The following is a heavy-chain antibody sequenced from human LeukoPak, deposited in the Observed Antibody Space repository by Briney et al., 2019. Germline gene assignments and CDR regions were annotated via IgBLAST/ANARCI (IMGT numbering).Heavy chain of an antibody. Sequence: GGSLRLSCAASGFTFSSYAMHWVRQAPGKGLEWVAVISYDGSNKYYADSVKGRFTISRDNSKNTLYLQMNSLRVKDTAVYYCARGRLGYWGQGILVTVSS. CDR1: GFTFSSYA. D-gene: IGHD6-25*01. CDR3: ARGRLGY. V-gene: IGHV3-30-3*01. CDR2: ISYDGSNK. J-gene: IGHJ4*02.